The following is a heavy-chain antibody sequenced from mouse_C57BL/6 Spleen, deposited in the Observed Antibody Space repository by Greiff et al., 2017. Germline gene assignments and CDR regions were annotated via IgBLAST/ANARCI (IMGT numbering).Heavy chain of an antibody. J-gene: IGHJ2*01. D-gene: IGHD3-1*01. CDR3: ARSGPLDY. Sequence: QVQLQQSGPELVKPGASVKISCKASGYAFSSSWMNWVKQRPGKGLEWIGRIYPGDGDTNYNGKFKGKATLTADKSSSTAYMLLSSLTSEDSAVYFCARSGPLDYWGQGTTLTVSS. V-gene: IGHV1-82*01. CDR1: GYAFSSSW. CDR2: IYPGDGDT.